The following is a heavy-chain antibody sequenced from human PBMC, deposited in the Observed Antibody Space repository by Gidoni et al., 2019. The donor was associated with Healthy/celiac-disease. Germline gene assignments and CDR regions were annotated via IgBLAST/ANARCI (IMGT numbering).Heavy chain of an antibody. V-gene: IGHV4-34*01. CDR2: INHSGST. CDR1: GGSFSGYY. CDR3: ARGRGIFDY. J-gene: IGHJ4*02. Sequence: QVQLQQWLAGLLQPSATLSLTCPLYGGSFSGYYWSWIRQPPGKGLEWIGEINHSGSTNYNPSIKSVVTISVETSKNQISLKLGSVAAADTAVYDGARGRGIFDYWGQGTLVTVSS. D-gene: IGHD3-16*01.